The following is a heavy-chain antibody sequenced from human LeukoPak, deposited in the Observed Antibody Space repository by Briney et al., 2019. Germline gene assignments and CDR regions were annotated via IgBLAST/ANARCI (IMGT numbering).Heavy chain of an antibody. J-gene: IGHJ3*02. V-gene: IGHV3-21*01. CDR1: GFTFSSYS. CDR3: ARSSGYGDYTGAFDI. Sequence: PGGSLRLSCAASGFTFSSYSMNWVRQAPGKGLEWVSSISSSSSYVYYADSVKGRFTISRDNAENSLYLQMNSLRAEDTAVYYCARSSGYGDYTGAFDIWGQGTMVTVSS. D-gene: IGHD4-17*01. CDR2: ISSSSSYV.